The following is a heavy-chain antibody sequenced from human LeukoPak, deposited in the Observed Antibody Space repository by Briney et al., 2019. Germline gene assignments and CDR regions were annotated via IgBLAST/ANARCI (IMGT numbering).Heavy chain of an antibody. CDR1: GFTFLSYG. V-gene: IGHV3-30*02. CDR3: ARGPFSILTYFDY. CDR2: IRYDGSNK. Sequence: GGSLRLSCAASGFTFLSYGMHWVRQAPGKGLEWVAFIRYDGSNKYYADSVKGRFTISRDNSKNTLYLQMNSLRAEDTAVYYCARGPFSILTYFDYWGQGTLVTVSS. J-gene: IGHJ4*02. D-gene: IGHD3-9*01.